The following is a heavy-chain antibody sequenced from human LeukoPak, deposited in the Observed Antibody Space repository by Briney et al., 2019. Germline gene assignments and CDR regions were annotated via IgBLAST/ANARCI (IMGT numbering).Heavy chain of an antibody. V-gene: IGHV3-30*02. D-gene: IGHD4-17*01. Sequence: GGSLRLSCAASGFTFSSYGMHWVRQAPGKGLEWVAFIRRYDGSNKYYADSVKGRFTISRDNSKNTLYLQMNSLRAEDAAVYYCAKVNGYGEPTDYWGQGTLVTVSS. CDR3: AKVNGYGEPTDY. CDR2: IRRYDGSNK. J-gene: IGHJ4*02. CDR1: GFTFSSYG.